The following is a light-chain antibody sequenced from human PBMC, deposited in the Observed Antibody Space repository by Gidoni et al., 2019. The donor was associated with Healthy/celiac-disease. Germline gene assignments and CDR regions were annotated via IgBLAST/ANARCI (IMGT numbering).Light chain of an antibody. CDR3: QQSYSTPRT. CDR2: AAS. Sequence: IQMTQSPSSLSASVGDRVTITFRASQSISSYLNWYQQKPGKAPTLLIYAASSVQSGVPSRFSGSGYGKEFTLTISSLQPEDVATYYCQQSYSTPRTFGQGTKLEIK. V-gene: IGKV1-39*01. CDR1: QSISSY. J-gene: IGKJ2*01.